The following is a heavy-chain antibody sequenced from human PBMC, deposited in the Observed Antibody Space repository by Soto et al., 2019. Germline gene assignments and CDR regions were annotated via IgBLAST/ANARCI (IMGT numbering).Heavy chain of an antibody. D-gene: IGHD2-21*01. V-gene: IGHV1-18*01. J-gene: IGHJ6*02. CDR3: AREARAIIGVATDRGV. CDR2: INTYNGNT. Sequence: QVQLVQSGAEVKKPGASVRVSCKASPYTFTSHGITWVRLAPGQGLEWMGWINTYNGNTNYAQKLQGRVTMTTDTSTSTVYMELRGLRSDDTAVYYCAREARAIIGVATDRGVWGQGTTVIVSS. CDR1: PYTFTSHG.